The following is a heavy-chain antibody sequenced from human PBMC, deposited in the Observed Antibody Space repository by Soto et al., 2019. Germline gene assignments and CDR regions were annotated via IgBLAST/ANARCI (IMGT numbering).Heavy chain of an antibody. CDR2: ISYDGSNK. CDR1: GFSFTSYC. V-gene: IGHV3-30*18. Sequence: PGGSMSLACPACGFSFTSYCMHWVRQAPGKGLEWVAVISYDGSNKYYADSVKGRFTISRDNSKNTLYLQMNSLRAEDTAVYYCAKDDYEFWSGYRYSFRYWCQGTLVTVSS. J-gene: IGHJ4*02. CDR3: AKDDYEFWSGYRYSFRY. D-gene: IGHD3-3*01.